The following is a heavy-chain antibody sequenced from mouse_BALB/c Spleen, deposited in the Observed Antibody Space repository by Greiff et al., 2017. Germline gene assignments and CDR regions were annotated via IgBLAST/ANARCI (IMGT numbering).Heavy chain of an antibody. CDR2: ISTYYGNT. V-gene: IGHV1-67*01. Sequence: QVQLQQSGPELVRPGVSVKISCKGSSYTFTDYAMHWVKQSHAKSLEWIGVISTYYGNTNYNQKFKGKATMTVDKSSSTAYMELARLTSEDSAVYYCARGDYDGDYYAMDYWGQGTSVTVSS. CDR1: SYTFTDYA. CDR3: ARGDYDGDYYAMDY. J-gene: IGHJ4*01. D-gene: IGHD2-4*01.